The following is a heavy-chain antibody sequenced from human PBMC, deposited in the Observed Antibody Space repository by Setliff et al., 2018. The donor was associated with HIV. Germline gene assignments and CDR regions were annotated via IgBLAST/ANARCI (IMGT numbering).Heavy chain of an antibody. V-gene: IGHV3-21*04. Sequence: PGGSLRLSCAASRITFSSNSMNWVRQAPGKGLEWVSSISSSSRYIYYADSVKGRFTIARDNAKNTLYLQMDSPRAEDTAVYYCAKAGRGDIVVVPAARAPNSWGQGTMVTVSS. CDR2: ISSSSRYI. CDR1: RITFSSNS. CDR3: AKAGRGDIVVVPAARAPNS. J-gene: IGHJ3*01. D-gene: IGHD2-2*01.